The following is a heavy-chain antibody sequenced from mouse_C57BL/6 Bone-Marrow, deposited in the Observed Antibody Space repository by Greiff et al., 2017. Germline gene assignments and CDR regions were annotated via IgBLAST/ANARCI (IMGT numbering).Heavy chain of an antibody. Sequence: VKLQQSGAELVRPGASVKLSCKASGYTFTDYYINWVKQRPGQGLEWIARIYPGSGNTYYNEKFKGKATLTAEKSSSTAYMQLSSLTSEDSAVYFCARTSSAWFAYWGQGTLVTVSA. CDR2: IYPGSGNT. J-gene: IGHJ3*01. CDR1: GYTFTDYY. D-gene: IGHD3-1*01. CDR3: ARTSSAWFAY. V-gene: IGHV1-76*01.